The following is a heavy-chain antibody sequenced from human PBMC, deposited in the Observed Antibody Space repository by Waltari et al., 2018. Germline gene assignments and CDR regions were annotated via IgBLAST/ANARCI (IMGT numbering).Heavy chain of an antibody. J-gene: IGHJ6*03. Sequence: QVQLQESGPGLVKPSETLSLTCTISGGSIDIYYWTWIRQPPGKGLEWIGYIFYSGSTNYNPSLKSRVTMSIDTSKNQFSLKLSSVTAADTAVYYCVRDHLGLPPHSREYYFYMDVWGKGTTVTISS. CDR1: GGSIDIYY. V-gene: IGHV4-59*01. CDR3: VRDHLGLPPHSREYYFYMDV. D-gene: IGHD4-17*01. CDR2: IFYSGST.